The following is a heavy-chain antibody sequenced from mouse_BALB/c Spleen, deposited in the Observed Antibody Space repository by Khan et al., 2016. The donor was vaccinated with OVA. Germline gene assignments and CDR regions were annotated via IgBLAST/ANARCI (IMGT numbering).Heavy chain of an antibody. CDR1: GYSITSDYA. J-gene: IGHJ3*01. V-gene: IGHV3-2*02. CDR2: ISYTGGT. Sequence: EVQLQESGPGPVKPSQSLSLTCTVTGYSITSDYAWNWIRQFPGNKLEWMGYISYTGGTSYLPSLKSRISITRDTSKNQFFLQLNSVTTEDSATYYCARWFAYWGQGTLVTVS. CDR3: ARWFAY.